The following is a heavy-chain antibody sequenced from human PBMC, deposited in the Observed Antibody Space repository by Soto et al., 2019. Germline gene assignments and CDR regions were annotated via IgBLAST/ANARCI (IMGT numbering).Heavy chain of an antibody. CDR3: EQHDLFYS. D-gene: IGHD1-1*01. CDR1: GFTVNSHY. V-gene: IGHV3-66*01. J-gene: IGHJ5*01. CDR2: IYSGGST. Sequence: GGSLRLSCAFSGFTVNSHYMSWVRQAPGKGLEWVSVIYSGGSTYYADSVKGRFTISRDISKNTLYLQMNSLRAEDSAVYYCEQHDLFYSRAQGTLVPVSS.